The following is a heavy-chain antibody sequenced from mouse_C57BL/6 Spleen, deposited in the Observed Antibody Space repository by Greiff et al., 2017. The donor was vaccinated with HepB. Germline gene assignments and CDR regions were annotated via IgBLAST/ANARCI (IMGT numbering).Heavy chain of an antibody. V-gene: IGHV5-17*01. Sequence: EVQLVESGGGLVKPGGSLKLSCAASGFTFSDYGMHWVRQAPEKGLEWVAYISSGSSTIYYADTVKGRFTISRDTAKNTLFLQMTSLRSEDTAMYYCARMAGDYAMDYWGQGTSVTVSS. CDR2: ISSGSSTI. J-gene: IGHJ4*01. CDR3: ARMAGDYAMDY. CDR1: GFTFSDYG.